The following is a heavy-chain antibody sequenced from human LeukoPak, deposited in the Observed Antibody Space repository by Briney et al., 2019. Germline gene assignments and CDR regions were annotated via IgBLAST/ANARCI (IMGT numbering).Heavy chain of an antibody. CDR2: INPNSGGT. CDR1: GYTFTGYY. D-gene: IGHD3-22*01. J-gene: IGHJ4*02. CDR3: ARVLGGYYDSSGYYAVDY. V-gene: IGHV1-2*02. Sequence: ASVKVSCKASGYTFTGYYMHWLRQAPGQGLEWMGWINPNSGGTNYAQKFQGRVTMTRDTSISTAYMELSRLRSDDTAVYYCARVLGGYYDSSGYYAVDYWGQGTLVTVSS.